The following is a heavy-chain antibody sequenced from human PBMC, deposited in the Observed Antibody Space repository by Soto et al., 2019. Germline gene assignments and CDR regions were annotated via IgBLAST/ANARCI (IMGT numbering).Heavy chain of an antibody. Sequence: AASVKVSCKASGGTFSSYAISWVRQAPGQGLEWMGGIIPIFGTANYAQKFQGRVTITADESTSTAYMELSSLRSEDTAVYYCAFDILTGYAFDYWGQGTLVTVSS. D-gene: IGHD3-9*01. J-gene: IGHJ4*02. CDR1: GGTFSSYA. V-gene: IGHV1-69*13. CDR3: AFDILTGYAFDY. CDR2: IIPIFGTA.